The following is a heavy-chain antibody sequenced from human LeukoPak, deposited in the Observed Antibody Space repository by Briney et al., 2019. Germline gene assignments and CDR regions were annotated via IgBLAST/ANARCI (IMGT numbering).Heavy chain of an antibody. CDR3: VRDCSSTNCGTGYIDY. Sequence: GGSLRLSCAASGFTLSKYWMSWVRQAPGTGLQWMANINQDGSEKYYLDSVEGRFTISRDNAKNSLYLQMNSLKAEDTAVYYCVRDCSSTNCGTGYIDYWGQGALVAVSS. CDR2: INQDGSEK. J-gene: IGHJ4*02. D-gene: IGHD2-2*01. V-gene: IGHV3-7*01. CDR1: GFTLSKYW.